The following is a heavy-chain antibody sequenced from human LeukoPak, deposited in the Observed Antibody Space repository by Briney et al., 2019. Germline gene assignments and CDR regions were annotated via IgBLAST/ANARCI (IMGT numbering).Heavy chain of an antibody. D-gene: IGHD5-12*01. CDR2: IYSGGST. Sequence: GGSLRLSCAASGFTVSSNYMSWVRQAPGKGLEWVSVIYSGGSTYYADSVKGRFTISRDNSKNTLYLQMNSLRAEDTAVYYCARGTDSGYEVFDYWGQGTLVTVSS. CDR3: ARGTDSGYEVFDY. CDR1: GFTVSSNY. J-gene: IGHJ4*02. V-gene: IGHV3-53*01.